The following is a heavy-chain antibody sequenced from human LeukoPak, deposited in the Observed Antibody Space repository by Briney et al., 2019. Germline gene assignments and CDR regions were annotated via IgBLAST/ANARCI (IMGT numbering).Heavy chain of an antibody. J-gene: IGHJ4*02. V-gene: IGHV3-53*01. Sequence: PGGSLRLSCAASGFTVSSNYMSWVRQAPGKGLEWVSVIYSGGSTYYADSVKGRFTISRDNSKNTLYLQMNSLRAEDTAIYYSARRLLTGGVTDFFDFWGQGALVTVSS. CDR3: ARRLLTGGVTDFFDF. D-gene: IGHD2-21*02. CDR2: IYSGGST. CDR1: GFTVSSNY.